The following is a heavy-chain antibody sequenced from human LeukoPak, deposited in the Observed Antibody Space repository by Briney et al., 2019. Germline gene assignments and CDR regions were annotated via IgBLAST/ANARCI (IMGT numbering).Heavy chain of an antibody. V-gene: IGHV3-53*04. CDR1: VFTVSSNY. J-gene: IGHJ6*02. D-gene: IGHD1-26*01. CDR3: ARGGDRWQGYSGYYYGMDV. Sequence: GSLRLSCAASVFTVSSNYMSCVPQAPGKGLEWVSVIYSGGNTYYADSAKGRFTISRQNSKNTLYLQTNSLKAEQKAVVYFARGGDRWQGYSGYYYGMDVWGQGTTVTVS. CDR2: IYSGGNT.